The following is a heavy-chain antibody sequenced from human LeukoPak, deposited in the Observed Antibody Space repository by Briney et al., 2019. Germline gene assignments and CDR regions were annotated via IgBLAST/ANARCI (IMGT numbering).Heavy chain of an antibody. Sequence: GGSLRLSCAASGFTFSSYAMSWVRQAPGKGLEWVANTKQDGSEKYYVDSVKGRFTISRDNAKNSLYLQMNSLRAEDTAMYYCARGIAAAYYFDYWGQGTLVTVSS. CDR3: ARGIAAAYYFDY. CDR1: GFTFSSYA. V-gene: IGHV3-7*01. CDR2: TKQDGSEK. D-gene: IGHD6-13*01. J-gene: IGHJ4*02.